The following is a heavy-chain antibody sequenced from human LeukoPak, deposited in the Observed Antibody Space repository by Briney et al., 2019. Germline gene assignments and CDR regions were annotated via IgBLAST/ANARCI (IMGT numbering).Heavy chain of an antibody. CDR2: ISYDGSNK. CDR3: AREKDLCSSTSCYPQYFQH. Sequence: PGGSLRLSCAASGFTFSSYAMHWVRQAPGKGLEWVAVISYDGSNKYYADSVKGRFTISRDNSKNTLYLQMNSLRAEDTAVYYCAREKDLCSSTSCYPQYFQHWGQGTLVTVSS. J-gene: IGHJ1*01. V-gene: IGHV3-30-3*01. D-gene: IGHD2-2*01. CDR1: GFTFSSYA.